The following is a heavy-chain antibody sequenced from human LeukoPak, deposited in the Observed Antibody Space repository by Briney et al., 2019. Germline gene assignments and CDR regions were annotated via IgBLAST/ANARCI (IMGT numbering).Heavy chain of an antibody. D-gene: IGHD2-15*01. CDR3: ARGCSGGSCSPGYYYYAMDV. CDR2: ISYDGSNK. Sequence: GGSLRLSCAASGFTFSGYAMHWVRQAPGKGLEWVALISYDGSNKYYADSVKGRFTVSRDNSENTLYLQMNSLRAEDTAVYYCARGCSGGSCSPGYYYYAMDVWGQGTTVTVSS. V-gene: IGHV3-30*04. CDR1: GFTFSGYA. J-gene: IGHJ6*02.